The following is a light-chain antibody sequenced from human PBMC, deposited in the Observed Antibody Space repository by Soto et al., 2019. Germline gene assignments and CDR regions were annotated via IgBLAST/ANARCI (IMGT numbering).Light chain of an antibody. J-gene: IGKJ4*01. CDR3: QQRSNWPLT. CDR1: QSVSSY. CDR2: EAS. Sequence: EIVLTQSPATLSLSPGERATLSCRASQSVSSYLVWYQQKPGQAPRLLIYEASNRATGIPPRFSGSGSGTDFTLTISSLEPEDFAVYSCQQRSNWPLTFGGGTKVEVK. V-gene: IGKV3-11*01.